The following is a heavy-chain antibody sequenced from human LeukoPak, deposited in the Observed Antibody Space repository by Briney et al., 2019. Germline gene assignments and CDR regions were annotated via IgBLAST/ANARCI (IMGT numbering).Heavy chain of an antibody. J-gene: IGHJ4*02. CDR3: ARDLQSPPRGYVDY. Sequence: AGGSLRLSCAASGFTFTSYAMQWVRQAPGKGLEWVATISFHGIDKYYADSVRGRFTISRDNSKNENTLWLQMNSLRTEDTAIYYCARDLQSPPRGYVDYWGQGTLVIVSS. D-gene: IGHD3-10*01. CDR2: ISFHGIDK. CDR1: GFTFTSYA. V-gene: IGHV3-30-3*01.